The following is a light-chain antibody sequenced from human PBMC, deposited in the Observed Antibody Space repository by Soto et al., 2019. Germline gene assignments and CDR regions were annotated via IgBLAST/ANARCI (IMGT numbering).Light chain of an antibody. CDR3: QNNDSAPIT. J-gene: IGKJ5*01. Sequence: DIQMTQSPSSLSASVGNRVSITCRASQGISNYLAWYQQKPGKVPKVLIYAASTLQPGVPSRFSGSGSGTDFTLTINSLQHDVIATYYCQNNDSAPITFGQGTRLEIK. CDR1: QGISNY. CDR2: AAS. V-gene: IGKV1-27*01.